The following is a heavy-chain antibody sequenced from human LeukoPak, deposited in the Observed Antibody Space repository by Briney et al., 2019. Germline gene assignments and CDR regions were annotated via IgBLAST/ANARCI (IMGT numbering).Heavy chain of an antibody. J-gene: IGHJ4*02. CDR2: INHSGST. CDR3: ARLRYKYY. CDR1: GGSFSGYY. D-gene: IGHD1-14*01. Sequence: SETLSLTCAVYGGSFSGYYWSWIRQPPGKGLEWIGEINHSGSTNYNPSLKSRVTISVDTSKNQFSLKLSSVTAADTAVYYCARLRYKYYWGQGTLVTVSS. V-gene: IGHV4-34*01.